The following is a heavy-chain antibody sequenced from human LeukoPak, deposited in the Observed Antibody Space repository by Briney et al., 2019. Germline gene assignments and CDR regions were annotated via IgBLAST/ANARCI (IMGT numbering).Heavy chain of an antibody. V-gene: IGHV1-69*05. D-gene: IGHD6-13*01. CDR1: GGTFSSYA. Sequence: GASVKVSCKASGGTFSSYAISWVRQAPGQGLEWVGGIIPIFGTANYAQKFQGRVTIITDESTSTAYMELSSLRSEDTAVYYCAREHSSNGLENYYFDYWGQGTLVTVSS. CDR2: IIPIFGTA. CDR3: AREHSSNGLENYYFDY. J-gene: IGHJ4*02.